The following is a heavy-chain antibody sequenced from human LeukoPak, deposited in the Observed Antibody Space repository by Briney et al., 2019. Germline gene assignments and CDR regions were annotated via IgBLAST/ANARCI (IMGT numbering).Heavy chain of an antibody. CDR2: IIPIFGTA. Sequence: ASVKVSCKASGGTFSSYAISWVRQAPGQGLEWMGGIIPIFGTANYAQKFQGRVTITADESTSTAYMELSSLRSEDTAVYYCARDRAGQLRPGPLYYGMDVWGQGTTVTVSS. CDR3: ARDRAGQLRPGPLYYGMDV. J-gene: IGHJ6*02. D-gene: IGHD3-10*01. V-gene: IGHV1-69*13. CDR1: GGTFSSYA.